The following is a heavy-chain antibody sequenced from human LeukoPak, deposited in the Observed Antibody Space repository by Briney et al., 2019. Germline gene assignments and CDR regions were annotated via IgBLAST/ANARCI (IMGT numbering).Heavy chain of an antibody. CDR3: ARQKWFGEELIDY. CDR1: GGSISSSSYY. J-gene: IGHJ4*02. D-gene: IGHD3-10*01. V-gene: IGHV4-39*01. CDR2: IYYSGST. Sequence: PSETLSLTCTVSGGSISSSSYYWGWIRQPPGKGLEWIGSIYYSGSTYYNPSLKSRVTISVDTSKNQFSLKLSSVTAADTAVYYCARQKWFGEELIDYWGQGTLVTVSS.